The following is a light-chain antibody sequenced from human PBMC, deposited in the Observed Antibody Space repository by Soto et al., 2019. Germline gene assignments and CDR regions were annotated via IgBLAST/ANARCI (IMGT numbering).Light chain of an antibody. J-gene: IGLJ1*01. V-gene: IGLV1-51*01. Sequence: QSVLTQPPSVSAAPGQKVTISCSGSSSNIGNNYVSWYQHLPGTAPKLLIYDNDKRPSGIPDRFSGSKSGTSATLGITGLQIGDEADYYCGTWDANLSDVFGTGTKLTVL. CDR3: GTWDANLSDV. CDR1: SSNIGNNY. CDR2: DND.